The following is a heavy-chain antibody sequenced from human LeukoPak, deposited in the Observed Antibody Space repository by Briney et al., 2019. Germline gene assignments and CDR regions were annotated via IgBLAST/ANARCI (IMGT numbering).Heavy chain of an antibody. V-gene: IGHV4-39*07. J-gene: IGHJ4*02. CDR2: IYYSGST. CDR3: ARVFLTAAFDY. D-gene: IGHD3-9*01. CDR1: GGSISSSSYY. Sequence: SETLSLTCTVSGGSISSSSYYWGWSRQPPGKGLEWIGSIYYSGSTYYHPSLKSRVTISVDTSKNQFSLKLSSVTAADTAVYYCARVFLTAAFDYWGQGTLVTVSS.